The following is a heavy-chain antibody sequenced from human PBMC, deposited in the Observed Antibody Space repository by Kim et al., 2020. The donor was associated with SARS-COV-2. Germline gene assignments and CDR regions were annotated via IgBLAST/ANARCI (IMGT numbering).Heavy chain of an antibody. CDR3: AKDRASGVGAEED. CDR2: ITGSGGST. CDR1: GFTFYNYP. D-gene: IGHD3-10*01. V-gene: IGHV3-23*01. Sequence: GGSLRLSCAASGFTFYNYPMSWVRQAPGKGLEWVSSITGSGGSTYYADSVKGRITISRDNSKNTLYLHMNSLRADDTAVYYCAKDRASGVGAEEDWGQGTLVTVSP. J-gene: IGHJ4*02.